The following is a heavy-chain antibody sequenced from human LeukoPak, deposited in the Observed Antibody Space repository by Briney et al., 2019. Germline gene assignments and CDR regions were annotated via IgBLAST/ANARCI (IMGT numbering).Heavy chain of an antibody. Sequence: TPSETLSLTCTVSGGSISNNDYFWGWIRQPPGKGLEWIGSMNYGGSTHDNPSLKSRVTISVDTSKNQVSLKLSSVTAADTAVYYCARRVPGRSSNWFDPWGQGTLVTVSS. J-gene: IGHJ5*02. V-gene: IGHV4-39*01. CDR3: ARRVPGRSSNWFDP. D-gene: IGHD2-2*01. CDR1: GGSISNNDYF. CDR2: MNYGGST.